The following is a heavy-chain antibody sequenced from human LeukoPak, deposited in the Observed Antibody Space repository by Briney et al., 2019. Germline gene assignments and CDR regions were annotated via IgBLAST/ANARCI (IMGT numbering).Heavy chain of an antibody. J-gene: IGHJ4*02. D-gene: IGHD6-19*01. CDR3: VGSGWYGYFDY. Sequence: GGSLRLSCAASEFTVSSNYMNWVRQAPGKGLEWVSIIYSGGSTYYADSVKGRFTISRDNSKNTLSLQMNSLRAEDTAVYYCVGSGWYGYFDYWGQGTLVTVSS. CDR1: EFTVSSNY. V-gene: IGHV3-53*01. CDR2: IYSGGST.